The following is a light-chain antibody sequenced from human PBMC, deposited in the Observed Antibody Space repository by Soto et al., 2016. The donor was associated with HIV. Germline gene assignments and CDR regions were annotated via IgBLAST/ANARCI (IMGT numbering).Light chain of an antibody. V-gene: IGLV3-1*01. Sequence: SYDLTQPPSVSVSPGQTASVTCSGDKLGNKYACWYQQRPGQSPVLVIYQDNKRPSGIPERFSGSNSGNTATLTISGTQTMDEADYYCQAWDSSTGVFGGGTELTVL. CDR2: QDN. CDR3: QAWDSSTGV. J-gene: IGLJ2*01. CDR1: KLGNKY.